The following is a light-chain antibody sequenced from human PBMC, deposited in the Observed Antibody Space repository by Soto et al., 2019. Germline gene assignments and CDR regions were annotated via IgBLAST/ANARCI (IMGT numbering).Light chain of an antibody. J-gene: IGKJ2*01. Sequence: ENVLTQSPGTLSLSPWERANLSCRASQSVNIGYLAWYQQKPGQAPRLLLYGASSRATGIPDMFSGSGSGTDFTLTISRLEPDAFAVYYCQQLGSSPYTFGQGTNLEIK. CDR2: GAS. CDR3: QQLGSSPYT. V-gene: IGKV3-20*01. CDR1: QSVNIGY.